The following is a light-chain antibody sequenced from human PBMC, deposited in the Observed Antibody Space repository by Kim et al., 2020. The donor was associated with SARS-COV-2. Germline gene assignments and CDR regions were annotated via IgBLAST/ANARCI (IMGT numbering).Light chain of an antibody. CDR1: NIGGKN. Sequence: PGKPCTYTLGGNNIGGKNVPWYQQKQGQAPLVVIYNDSDRPSDIPARFSGSNSGNTATLTISRAEAGDEADYYCQVWDTSSDHVVFGGGTQLTVL. J-gene: IGLJ3*02. CDR2: NDS. CDR3: QVWDTSSDHVV. V-gene: IGLV3-21*04.